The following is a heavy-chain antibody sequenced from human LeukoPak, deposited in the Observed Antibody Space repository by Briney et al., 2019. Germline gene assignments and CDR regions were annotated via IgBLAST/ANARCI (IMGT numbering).Heavy chain of an antibody. CDR3: ARENTYYDFWSGYREVGLYGAFDI. J-gene: IGHJ3*02. V-gene: IGHV3-48*01. CDR2: ISSSSSTI. D-gene: IGHD3-3*01. CDR1: GFTFSSYS. Sequence: PGGSLRLSCAASGFTFSSYSMNWVRQAPGKGLEWVSYISSSSSTIYYADSVKGRFTISRDNAKNSLYLQMNSLRAEDTAVYYCARENTYYDFWSGYREVGLYGAFDIWGQGTMVTVSS.